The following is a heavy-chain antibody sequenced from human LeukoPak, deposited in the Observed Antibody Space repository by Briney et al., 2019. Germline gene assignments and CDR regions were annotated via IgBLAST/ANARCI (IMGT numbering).Heavy chain of an antibody. CDR2: IDWDDDK. V-gene: IGHV2-70*11. J-gene: IGHJ3*02. D-gene: IGHD3-22*01. CDR1: GFSLSTSGMC. CDR3: AHTTYFYDSSGYPRSFDI. Sequence: SGPALVRPTQTLTLTCTFSGFSLSTSGMCVSWIRQPPGKALEWLARIDWDDDKYYSTSLKTRLTISKDTSKNQVVLTMTNMDPVDTATYYCAHTTYFYDSSGYPRSFDIWGQGTMVTVSS.